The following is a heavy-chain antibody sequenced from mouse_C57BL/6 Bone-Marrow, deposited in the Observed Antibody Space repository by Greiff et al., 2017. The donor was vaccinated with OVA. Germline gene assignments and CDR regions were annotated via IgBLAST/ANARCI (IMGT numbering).Heavy chain of an antibody. CDR2: ILPGSGST. V-gene: IGHV1-9*01. CDR1: GYTFTGSW. Sequence: QVQLQQSGAELMKPGASVKLSCKASGYTFTGSWIAWVKQRPGHGLEWIGEILPGSGSTNYNEKFKGKATFTADTSSNTAYMQHSSLTTEESAIYYCARCSDDDEYGDYYAMEYWGQGTSVTVAS. J-gene: IGHJ4*01. D-gene: IGHD1-2*01. CDR3: ARCSDDDEYGDYYAMEY.